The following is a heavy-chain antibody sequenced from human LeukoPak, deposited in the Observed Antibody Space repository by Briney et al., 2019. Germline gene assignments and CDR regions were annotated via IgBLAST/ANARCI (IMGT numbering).Heavy chain of an antibody. Sequence: GGSLRLSCAASGFTFSSYSVNWVRQAPGKGLEWVSSISSSSSYIYYADSVKGRFTISRDNSKNTLYLQMNSLRAEDTALYYCAKRSRTVTTIDSWGRGTLVTVSS. CDR2: ISSSSSYI. V-gene: IGHV3-21*04. CDR3: AKRSRTVTTIDS. J-gene: IGHJ4*02. D-gene: IGHD4-11*01. CDR1: GFTFSSYS.